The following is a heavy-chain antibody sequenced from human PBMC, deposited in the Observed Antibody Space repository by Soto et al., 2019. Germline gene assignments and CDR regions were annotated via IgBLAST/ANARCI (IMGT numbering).Heavy chain of an antibody. Sequence: PSETLSLTCAVYGGSFSGYYWSWVRQPPGKGLEWIGEINHSGSTNYNPSLKSRVTISVDTSKNQFSLKLSSVTAADTAVYYCARRFLTPLEYSSSPTYYYYGMDVWGQGTTVTVSS. J-gene: IGHJ6*02. CDR1: GGSFSGYY. CDR2: INHSGST. D-gene: IGHD6-13*01. CDR3: ARRFLTPLEYSSSPTYYYYGMDV. V-gene: IGHV4-34*01.